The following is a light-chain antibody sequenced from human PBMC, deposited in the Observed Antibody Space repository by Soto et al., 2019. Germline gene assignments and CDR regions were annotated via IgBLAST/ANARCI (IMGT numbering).Light chain of an antibody. J-gene: IGKJ4*01. Sequence: VLTQSPDTLSLSPGEGATLSCWASQNVKSNYLAWYQQKPGQAPRLLIYGASNRATGVPDRSSGSGSGTDFTLTISRLEAEDFGVYYCQEYGGSIFNFGGGTKVEIK. V-gene: IGKV3-20*01. CDR1: QNVKSNY. CDR2: GAS. CDR3: QEYGGSIFN.